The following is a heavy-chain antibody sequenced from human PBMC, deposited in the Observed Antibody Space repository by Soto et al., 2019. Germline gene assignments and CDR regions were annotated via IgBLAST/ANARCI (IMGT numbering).Heavy chain of an antibody. CDR1: GVTFSSYW. D-gene: IGHD3-22*01. Sequence: PGGSLRLSCAASGVTFSSYWMSWVRQAPGKGLEWVANIKQDGSEKYYVDSVKGRFTISRDNAKNSLYLQMNSLRAEDTALYYCARAPARSYDRSVYYRFDYWGQGTLVTVSS. CDR3: ARAPARSYDRSVYYRFDY. V-gene: IGHV3-7*01. CDR2: IKQDGSEK. J-gene: IGHJ4*02.